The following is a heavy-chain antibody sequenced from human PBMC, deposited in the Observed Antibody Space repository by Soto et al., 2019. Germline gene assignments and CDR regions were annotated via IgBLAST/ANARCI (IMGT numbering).Heavy chain of an antibody. CDR1: GFTFSSYG. J-gene: IGHJ5*02. D-gene: IGHD3-22*01. V-gene: IGHV3-30*18. Sequence: QVQLVESGGGVVQPGRSLRLSCAASGFTFSSYGMHWVRQAPGKGLEWVAVISYDGSNKYYADSVKGRFTISRDNSKNSLYLQMNSLRAEDTAVYYCAKEEGYYHSSCESWFDPWGQGTLVTVSS. CDR3: AKEEGYYHSSCESWFDP. CDR2: ISYDGSNK.